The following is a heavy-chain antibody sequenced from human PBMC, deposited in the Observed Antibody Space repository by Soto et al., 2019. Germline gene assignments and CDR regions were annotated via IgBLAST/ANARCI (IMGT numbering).Heavy chain of an antibody. V-gene: IGHV3-53*01. J-gene: IGHJ3*02. D-gene: IGHD3-22*01. CDR1: GFTVSSNY. CDR3: ARGVGWLVNAFDI. Sequence: PGGSLRLSCAAFGFTVSSNYMSWVRQAPGKGPEWVSVIYSGGDTYYADSVRGRFTVSRDNSKNTLYLQMNSLRAEDTAVYYCARGVGWLVNAFDIWGQGTKATVSS. CDR2: IYSGGDT.